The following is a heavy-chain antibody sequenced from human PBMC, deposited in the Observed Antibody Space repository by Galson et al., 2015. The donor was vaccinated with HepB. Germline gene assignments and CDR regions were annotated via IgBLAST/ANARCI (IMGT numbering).Heavy chain of an antibody. Sequence: SLRLSCAASGFTFSDHGMLWVRQAPGKGLEWVATIWYVGTKKYYRDSVRGRFTVSRDDSKKTVYLQMSSLTREDTAVYYCARDDCSTTSCLAYWGQGTLVTVSS. D-gene: IGHD2-2*01. CDR2: IWYVGTKK. J-gene: IGHJ4*02. CDR3: ARDDCSTTSCLAY. V-gene: IGHV3-33*08. CDR1: GFTFSDHG.